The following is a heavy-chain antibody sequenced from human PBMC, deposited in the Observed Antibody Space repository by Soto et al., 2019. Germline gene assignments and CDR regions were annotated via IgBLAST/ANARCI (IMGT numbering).Heavy chain of an antibody. CDR1: GFSLTTRGVG. V-gene: IGHV2-5*02. J-gene: IGHJ3*02. Sequence: ESCPTLVNPTQTLTLTCTFSGFSLTTRGVGVGWIRQAPGKALEWLSIIYWDDDRRYNPSLNSRLAITKDPSRNQVVLTMTTLDPVDTATYYCAHIMITYGGVIGLAAFENWGQGTMVIFSS. D-gene: IGHD3-16*02. CDR2: IYWDDDR. CDR3: AHIMITYGGVIGLAAFEN.